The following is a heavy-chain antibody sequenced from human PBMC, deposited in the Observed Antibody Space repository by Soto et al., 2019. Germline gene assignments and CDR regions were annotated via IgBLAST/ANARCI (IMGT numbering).Heavy chain of an antibody. CDR1: GFTFSSYT. V-gene: IGHV3-21*06. CDR3: ARVRRGRGWQPTSFDY. Sequence: PGGSLRLSCAASGFTFSSYTMNWVRQAPGKGLEWVSSISSGSSYLYYADSMKDRFTISRDNAKNSLFLQMNGLRAEDTAVYYCARVRRGRGWQPTSFDYWGQGTLVTVSS. CDR2: ISSGSSYL. D-gene: IGHD6-19*01. J-gene: IGHJ4*02.